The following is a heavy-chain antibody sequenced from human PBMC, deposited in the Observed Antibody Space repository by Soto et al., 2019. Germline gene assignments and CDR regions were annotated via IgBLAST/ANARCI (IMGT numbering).Heavy chain of an antibody. Sequence: SVKVSCKASGGTFSSYAISWVRQAPGQGLEWMGGIIPIFGIANYAQKFQGRVTITADKSTSTAYMELSSLRSEDTAVYYCARGVVEKLYSGSYYYYYYYMDVWGEGTTVTVSS. J-gene: IGHJ6*03. CDR3: ARGVVEKLYSGSYYYYYYYMDV. V-gene: IGHV1-69*10. CDR2: IIPIFGIA. CDR1: GGTFSSYA. D-gene: IGHD1-26*01.